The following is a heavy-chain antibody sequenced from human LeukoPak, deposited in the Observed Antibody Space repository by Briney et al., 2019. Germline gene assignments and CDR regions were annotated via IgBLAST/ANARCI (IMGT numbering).Heavy chain of an antibody. D-gene: IGHD6-13*01. J-gene: IGHJ4*02. CDR3: ARRDSAAGLRTFDY. V-gene: IGHV4-39*01. Sequence: TSETLSLTCTVSGGSISSYHWGWIRQPPGKGLEWIGSIYYSGSTYYNPSLKSRVTISVDTSKNQFSLKLSSVTAADTAVYYCARRDSAAGLRTFDYWGQGTLVAVSS. CDR1: GGSISSYH. CDR2: IYYSGST.